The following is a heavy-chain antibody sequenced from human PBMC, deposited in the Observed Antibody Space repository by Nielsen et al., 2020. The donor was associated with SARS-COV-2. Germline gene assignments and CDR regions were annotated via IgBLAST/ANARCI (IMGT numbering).Heavy chain of an antibody. J-gene: IGHJ6*02. CDR3: ARDHGYCSGGSCYRHYSYGMDV. CDR1: GLTFSIYT. Sequence: GGSLRLSCAASGLTFSIYTMNWVRQAPGKGLEWVSYITSDSSVIYYSDSVKGRFTVSRDNAKNSLYLQMDSLRAEDTAIYYCARDHGYCSGGSCYRHYSYGMDVWGQGTPVTVSS. D-gene: IGHD2-15*01. V-gene: IGHV3-48*01. CDR2: ITSDSSVI.